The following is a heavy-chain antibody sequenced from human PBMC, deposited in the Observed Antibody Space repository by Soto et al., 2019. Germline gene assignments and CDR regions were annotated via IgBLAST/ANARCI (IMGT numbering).Heavy chain of an antibody. Sequence: QAQLVQSGAEVKKPGASVKVSCKTSDYTFSSYGIIWVRQAPGQGLEWMGWISGYNGDIRLAQRLQGRLTLTTDTSTNTAYLDLRSLTSDDTAVYFCAREQAVFPSPLDNWGQGTLVTVSS. J-gene: IGHJ4*02. CDR1: DYTFSSYG. V-gene: IGHV1-18*01. CDR2: ISGYNGDI. CDR3: AREQAVFPSPLDN.